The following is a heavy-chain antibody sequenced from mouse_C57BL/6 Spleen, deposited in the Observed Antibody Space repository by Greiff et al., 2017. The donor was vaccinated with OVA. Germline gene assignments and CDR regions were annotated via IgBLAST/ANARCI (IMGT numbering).Heavy chain of an antibody. V-gene: IGHV2-4*01. D-gene: IGHD2-5*01. J-gene: IGHJ4*01. Sequence: QVQLKESGPGLVQPSQSLSITCKVSGFSLTSYGVHWVRQPPGKGLEWLGVIWSGGSTDYNAAFISRLSISKDTDKIQFFFKMNSLQADDTSIYYCAKRYSNYGAMDDWGQGTSVTVSS. CDR3: AKRYSNYGAMDD. CDR1: GFSLTSYG. CDR2: IWSGGST.